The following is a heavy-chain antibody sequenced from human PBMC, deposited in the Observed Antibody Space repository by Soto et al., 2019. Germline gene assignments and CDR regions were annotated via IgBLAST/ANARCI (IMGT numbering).Heavy chain of an antibody. CDR1: GGSISSYY. CDR3: AREADGDYGMDV. D-gene: IGHD6-13*01. Sequence: KLLETLSLTCSVSGGSISSYYWSWIRQPPGKGLEWIGSIYYSGSTNYNPSLKSRVTISVDTSKNQFSLKLSSVTAADTAVYYCAREADGDYGMDVCVQGTTVTVS. V-gene: IGHV4-59*01. CDR2: IYYSGST. J-gene: IGHJ6*02.